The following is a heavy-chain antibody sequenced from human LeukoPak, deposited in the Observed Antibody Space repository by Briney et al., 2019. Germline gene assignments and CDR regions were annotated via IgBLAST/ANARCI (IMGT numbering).Heavy chain of an antibody. J-gene: IGHJ5*02. CDR2: IYPRDSDT. V-gene: IGHV5-51*01. CDR1: GYSFATYW. Sequence: GASLQISCKASGYSFATYWIACVRQTPRKGLECMGIIYPRDSDTKYNPSFQGQVSISADKSISTAYLQWNSLQASDTAIYYCARSHSSTLTWFDPWGQGTLVSVSS. CDR3: ARSHSSTLTWFDP.